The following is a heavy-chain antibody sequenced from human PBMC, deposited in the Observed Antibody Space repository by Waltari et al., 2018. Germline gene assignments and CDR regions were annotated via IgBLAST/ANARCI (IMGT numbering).Heavy chain of an antibody. D-gene: IGHD2-21*02. CDR1: EFTFSGYW. CDR3: ASQNGGNSWWLDP. J-gene: IGHJ5*02. CDR2: INRDESST. V-gene: IGHV3-74*01. Sequence: EVQLVESGGGLVQPGGSLRLSCAASEFTFSGYWMHWVRQAPGKGLVWVSRINRDESSTSYADAVKGRFTNSRDNAKNTLYLQMNSLRAEDTAVYYCASQNGGNSWWLDPWGQGTLVTVSS.